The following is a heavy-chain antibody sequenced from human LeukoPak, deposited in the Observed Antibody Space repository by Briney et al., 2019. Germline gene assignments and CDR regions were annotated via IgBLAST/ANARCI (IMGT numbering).Heavy chain of an antibody. J-gene: IGHJ6*04. D-gene: IGHD3-10*02. V-gene: IGHV3-48*03. CDR2: ISSSGTTI. CDR1: GFPFSSYE. Sequence: GGSLRLSCAASGFPFSSYEMNWVRQAPGKGLEWVSYISSSGTTIYYADSVKGRFTISRDNAKNSLYLQMNSLRAEDTAVYYCAELGITMIGGVWGKGTTVTISS. CDR3: AELGITMIGGV.